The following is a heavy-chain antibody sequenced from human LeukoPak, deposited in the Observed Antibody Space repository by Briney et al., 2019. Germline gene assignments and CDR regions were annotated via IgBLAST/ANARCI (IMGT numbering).Heavy chain of an antibody. CDR3: ARDRFYSYGYV. D-gene: IGHD5-18*01. Sequence: PGGSLRLSCAASGFTVSSNYMSWVRQAPGKGLEWVSVIYSGGSTYYADSVKGRFTISRDNSKNTLYLQMNSLRAEDTAVYYCARDRFYSYGYVWGQGTLVTVSS. CDR1: GFTVSSNY. J-gene: IGHJ4*02. V-gene: IGHV3-53*01. CDR2: IYSGGST.